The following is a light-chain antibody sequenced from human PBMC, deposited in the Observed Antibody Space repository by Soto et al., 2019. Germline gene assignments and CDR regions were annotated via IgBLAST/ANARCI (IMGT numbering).Light chain of an antibody. Sequence: GDRVPIPCRASQNINSWLAWYQQKPGKAPKLLIFDASSLESGVPSRFSGSGSGTEFTLTISSLQPDDFATYYCQQYNTYPWTFGQGTKVDIK. V-gene: IGKV1-5*01. CDR1: QNINSW. CDR3: QQYNTYPWT. J-gene: IGKJ1*01. CDR2: DAS.